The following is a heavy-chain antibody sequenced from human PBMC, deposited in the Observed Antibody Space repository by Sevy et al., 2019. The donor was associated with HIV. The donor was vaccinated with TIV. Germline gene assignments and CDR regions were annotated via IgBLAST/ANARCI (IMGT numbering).Heavy chain of an antibody. J-gene: IGHJ4*02. D-gene: IGHD4-17*01. CDR1: GFTFSSYE. V-gene: IGHV3-48*03. Sequence: GGSLRLPCAASGFTFSSYEMNWVRRAPGKGLEWVSCLSNSGTTISYSDSVKGRFTISRDNARNSLYLQMNSLRAEDTAVYYCARDLPPSATTVAHFDCWGQGTLVTVSS. CDR3: ARDLPPSATTVAHFDC. CDR2: LSNSGTTI.